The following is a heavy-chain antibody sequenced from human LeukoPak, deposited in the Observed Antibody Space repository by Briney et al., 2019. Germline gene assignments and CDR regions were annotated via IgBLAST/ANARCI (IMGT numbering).Heavy chain of an antibody. CDR1: GGSFSGYY. CDR3: ARGRPWSYSSYPDF. D-gene: IGHD6-6*01. J-gene: IGHJ4*02. V-gene: IGHV4-34*01. CDR2: INHSGST. Sequence: SETLSLTCAVYGGSFSGYYWSWIRQPPGKGLEWIGEINHSGSTNYNPSLKSRVTISVDTSKNQFSLKLSSVTAADTAVYYCARGRPWSYSSYPDFWGQGTLVTVSS.